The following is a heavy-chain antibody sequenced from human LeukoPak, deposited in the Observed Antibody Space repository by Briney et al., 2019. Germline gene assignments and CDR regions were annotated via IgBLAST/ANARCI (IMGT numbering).Heavy chain of an antibody. J-gene: IGHJ4*02. CDR3: ARANFLSCSSTSCLFDY. D-gene: IGHD2-2*01. V-gene: IGHV1-2*02. Sequence: ASVTVSCKASEYTFTDYYMHWVRQAPGQGLEWMGWINPVSGGTNYVQKFQGRVTMTRDTSISTAYMELSRLRSDDTAVYYCARANFLSCSSTSCLFDYWGQGTLVTVSS. CDR1: EYTFTDYY. CDR2: INPVSGGT.